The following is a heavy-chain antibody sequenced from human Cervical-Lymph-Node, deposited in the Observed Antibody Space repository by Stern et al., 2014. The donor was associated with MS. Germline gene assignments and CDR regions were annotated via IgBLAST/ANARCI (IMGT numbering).Heavy chain of an antibody. Sequence: QLVESGGGSVQPGRSLRLSCVASGFTFDDFAMHWVLQAPGKGLEWVSGISWNSNNIGYADSVRGRFTISRDNAKNSLYLQMNGLRPEDTALYYCAKDISERHYYFDSWGEGTLVTVSS. V-gene: IGHV3-9*01. J-gene: IGHJ4*02. CDR2: ISWNSNNI. CDR1: GFTFDDFA. D-gene: IGHD3-16*02. CDR3: AKDISERHYYFDS.